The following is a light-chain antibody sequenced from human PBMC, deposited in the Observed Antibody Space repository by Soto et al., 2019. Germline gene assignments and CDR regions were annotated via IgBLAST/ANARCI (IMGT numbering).Light chain of an antibody. CDR3: QQYGSSPWT. V-gene: IGKV3-20*01. Sequence: EIVLTQSPDTLSLSPGERATLSCRASQSVTSTYLAWYQQKPGQAPRLLIYGASSRATGIPDRFSGSGSGTDFTLTIGRLEPEEFAVYYCQQYGSSPWTFGQGTKVEIK. CDR1: QSVTSTY. J-gene: IGKJ1*01. CDR2: GAS.